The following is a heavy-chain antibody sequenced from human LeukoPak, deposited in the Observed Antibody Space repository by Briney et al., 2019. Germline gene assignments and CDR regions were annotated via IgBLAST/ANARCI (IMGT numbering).Heavy chain of an antibody. Sequence: GGSLRLSCAASGFTFSSYSMNWVRQAPGKGLEWVSSISSSSSYIYYADPVKGRFTISRDNAKNSLYLQMNSLRAEDTAVYYCARWAPYGSGSYQPNFDYWGQGTLVTVSS. CDR3: ARWAPYGSGSYQPNFDY. J-gene: IGHJ4*02. V-gene: IGHV3-21*01. CDR1: GFTFSSYS. D-gene: IGHD3-10*01. CDR2: ISSSSSYI.